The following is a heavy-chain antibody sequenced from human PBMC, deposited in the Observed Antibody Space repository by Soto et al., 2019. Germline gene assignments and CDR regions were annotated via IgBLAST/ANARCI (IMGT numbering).Heavy chain of an antibody. CDR3: ARESIYCSSTSCYGFPFDY. J-gene: IGHJ4*02. Sequence: GASVKVSCKASGYTFTAYYLHWVRQAPGQGLEWMGWINPNSGGTNYAQKFQGRVTMTRDTSISTAYMELSRLRSDDTAVYYCARESIYCSSTSCYGFPFDYWGQGTLVTVSS. D-gene: IGHD2-2*01. CDR1: GYTFTAYY. V-gene: IGHV1-2*02. CDR2: INPNSGGT.